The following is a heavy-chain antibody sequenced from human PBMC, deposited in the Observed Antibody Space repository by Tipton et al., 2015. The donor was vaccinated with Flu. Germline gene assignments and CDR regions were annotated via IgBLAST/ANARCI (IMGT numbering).Heavy chain of an antibody. Sequence: LRLSCTVSGGSIRSYYWSWIRQPAGKGLEWIGRIYTSGTTNYNPSLKSRVTMSIDTSKDQFSLKLSSVTAADTAVYYCARGSGSGTFMIFDLWGQRRLVTVSS. J-gene: IGHJ4*02. CDR1: GGSIRSYY. V-gene: IGHV4-4*07. CDR2: IYTSGTT. CDR3: ARGSGSGTFMIFDL. D-gene: IGHD3-10*01.